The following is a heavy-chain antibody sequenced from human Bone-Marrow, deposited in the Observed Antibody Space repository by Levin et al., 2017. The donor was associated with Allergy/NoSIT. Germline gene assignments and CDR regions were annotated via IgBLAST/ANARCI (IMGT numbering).Heavy chain of an antibody. CDR3: ARDRVEWGAYPPSRQTYYYYGMDV. J-gene: IGHJ6*02. CDR2: ISYDGNNK. D-gene: IGHD1-26*01. CDR1: GFSFRTYG. Sequence: GESLKISCVGSGFSFRTYGMHWVRQAPGKGLEWVALISYDGNNKYYADSVKGRFTISRDSGKSTLFLQMNSLRPEDSAVFYCARDRVEWGAYPPSRQTYYYYGMDVWGQGTTVTVSS. V-gene: IGHV3-30*03.